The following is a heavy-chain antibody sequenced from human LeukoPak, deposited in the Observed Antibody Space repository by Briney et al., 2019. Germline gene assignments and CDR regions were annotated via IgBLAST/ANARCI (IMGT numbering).Heavy chain of an antibody. CDR3: STYSRGSFAY. D-gene: IGHD4-11*01. V-gene: IGHV3-15*01. CDR1: GFTFNNAW. J-gene: IGHJ4*02. Sequence: GGSLRLSCAVSGFTFNNAWMSWVRQAPGKGLEWVGRIYSKADSRSTDYAAPVKGRFTISGDHSKSMLFLQMTSLKTEDTAGYSCSTYSRGSFAYWGQGPLVTVPS. CDR2: IYSKADSRST.